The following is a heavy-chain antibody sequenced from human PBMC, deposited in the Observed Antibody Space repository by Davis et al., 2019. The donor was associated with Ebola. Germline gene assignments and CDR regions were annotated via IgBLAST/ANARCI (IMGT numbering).Heavy chain of an antibody. D-gene: IGHD3-10*01. J-gene: IGHJ6*02. CDR2: INPSDGIT. Sequence: ASVKVSCKTSGYTFTRHYLHWVRQAPGQGPEWMGIINPSDGITTYAQKFEGRVTMTRDTSTSTIYMELRGLTSEDTAMYFCAREVPLIMGTYANYYGMGVWGQGTTVTVSS. V-gene: IGHV1-46*01. CDR3: AREVPLIMGTYANYYGMGV. CDR1: GYTFTRHY.